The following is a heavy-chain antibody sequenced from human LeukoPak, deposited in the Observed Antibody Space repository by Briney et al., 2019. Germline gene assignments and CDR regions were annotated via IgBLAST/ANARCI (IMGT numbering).Heavy chain of an antibody. CDR3: ARGRRLGYCSSTSCYLVY. CDR1: GYTFTSYD. V-gene: IGHV1-8*01. J-gene: IGHJ4*02. D-gene: IGHD2-2*01. CDR2: MNPNSGNT. Sequence: ASLKVSCKASGYTFTSYDINWVRQATGQGLEWMGWMNPNSGNTGYAQKFQGRVTMTRNTSISTAYMELSSLRSEDTAVYYCARGRRLGYCSSTSCYLVYWGQGTLVTVSS.